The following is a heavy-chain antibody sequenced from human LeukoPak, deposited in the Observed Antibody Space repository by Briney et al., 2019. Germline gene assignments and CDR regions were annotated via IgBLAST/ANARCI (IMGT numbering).Heavy chain of an antibody. V-gene: IGHV3-23*01. CDR2: IGATTGNT. CDR3: AKLLGSSSA. D-gene: IGHD6-6*01. CDR1: GFSFISYA. Sequence: GRSLRLSCAASGFSFISYAMHWVRQAPGKGLEWVSSIGATTGNTFYSVSVKGRFTISRDNSKNTLYLQTNSLRAEDTAVYYCAKLLGSSSAWGQGTLVTVSS. J-gene: IGHJ5*02.